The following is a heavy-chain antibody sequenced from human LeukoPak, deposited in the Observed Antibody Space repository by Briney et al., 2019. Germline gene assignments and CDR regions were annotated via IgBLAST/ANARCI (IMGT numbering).Heavy chain of an antibody. J-gene: IGHJ4*02. V-gene: IGHV4-34*01. Sequence: SETLSLTCGVYGGSFSGYHWSWIRQPPGKGLEWIGDITHSGSTNYKPSLKSRVTISADTSKIQFSLKLSSVTAADTAVYYCATSYYDLWSGYPALGHFDYWGQGTLVTVSS. CDR1: GGSFSGYH. CDR3: ATSYYDLWSGYPALGHFDY. CDR2: ITHSGST. D-gene: IGHD3-3*01.